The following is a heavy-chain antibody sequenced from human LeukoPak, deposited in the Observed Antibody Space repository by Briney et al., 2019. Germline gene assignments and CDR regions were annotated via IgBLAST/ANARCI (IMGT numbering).Heavy chain of an antibody. D-gene: IGHD6-6*01. V-gene: IGHV1-69*05. CDR3: ARSALYSSSSFAFDI. CDR1: GGTFSSYA. Sequence: SVTVSCKASGGTFSSYAISWVRQAPGQGLEWMGGIIPIFGTANYAQKFQGGVTITTDESTSTAYMELSSLRSEDTAVYYCARSALYSSSSFAFDIWGQGTMVTVSS. J-gene: IGHJ3*02. CDR2: IIPIFGTA.